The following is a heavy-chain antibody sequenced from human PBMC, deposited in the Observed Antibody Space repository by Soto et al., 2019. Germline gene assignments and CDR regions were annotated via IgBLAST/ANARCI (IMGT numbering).Heavy chain of an antibody. D-gene: IGHD6-19*01. J-gene: IGHJ4*02. CDR1: GGTFSSYA. CDR2: IIPIFGTA. Sequence: QMQLVQSGAEVKKPGSSVKVSCNASGGTFSSYAISWVRQAPGQGLEWMGGIIPIFGTANYAQKFQGRVTITADESTSTAYMELSSLRSEHTAVYYCARSSVPGSGWHVGYFDYWGQGTLVTVSS. V-gene: IGHV1-69*01. CDR3: ARSSVPGSGWHVGYFDY.